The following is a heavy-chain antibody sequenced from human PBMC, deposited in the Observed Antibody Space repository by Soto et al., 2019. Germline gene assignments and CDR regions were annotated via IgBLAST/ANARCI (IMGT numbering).Heavy chain of an antibody. CDR2: IIPIFGTA. CDR3: ARDGVDTAMVSHWFDP. Sequence: SVKVSCKASGGTFSSYAISWVRQAPGQGLEWMGGIIPIFGTANYAQKFQGRVTITADESTSAAYMELSSLRSEDTAVYYCARDGVDTAMVSHWFDPWGQGTLVTVSS. J-gene: IGHJ5*02. V-gene: IGHV1-69*13. CDR1: GGTFSSYA. D-gene: IGHD5-18*01.